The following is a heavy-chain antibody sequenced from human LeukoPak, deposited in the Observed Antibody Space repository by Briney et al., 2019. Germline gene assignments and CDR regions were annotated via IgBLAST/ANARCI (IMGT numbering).Heavy chain of an antibody. CDR2: IYYSGST. CDR3: ARHYDFWSGYYDY. J-gene: IGHJ4*02. D-gene: IGHD3-3*01. CDR1: GGSISSSSYY. V-gene: IGHV4-39*01. Sequence: PSETLSLTCTVSGGSISSSSYYWGWIRQPPWKGLEWIGSIYYSGSTYYNPSLKSRVTISVDTSKNQFSLKLSSVTAADTAVYYCARHYDFWSGYYDYWGQGTLVTVSS.